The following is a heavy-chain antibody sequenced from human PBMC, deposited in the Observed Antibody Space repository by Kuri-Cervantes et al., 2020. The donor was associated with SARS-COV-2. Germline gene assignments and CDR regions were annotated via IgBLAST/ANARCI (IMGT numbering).Heavy chain of an antibody. D-gene: IGHD1-14*01. V-gene: IGHV3-21*01. Sequence: GESLKISCAASGFPFNTYTMNWVRQAPGKGLEWVSSISSSGNYVYYADSVTGRFTISRDNARNSLSLQMSSLRAGDTAMYYCTRESEKRVSKSFDSWGQGTLVTVSS. CDR1: GFPFNTYT. J-gene: IGHJ4*02. CDR3: TRESEKRVSKSFDS. CDR2: ISSSGNYV.